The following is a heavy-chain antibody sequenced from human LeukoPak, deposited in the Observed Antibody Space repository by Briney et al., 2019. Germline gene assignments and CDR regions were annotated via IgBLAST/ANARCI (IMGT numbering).Heavy chain of an antibody. CDR2: INHSGST. CDR1: GGSFSGYY. D-gene: IGHD2-2*01. CDR3: ARRGYCSSTSCYYGSRVSITDY. Sequence: PSETLSVTCAVYGGSFSGYYWSWIRQPPGKGLEWIGEINHSGSTNYNPSLKSRVTISVDTSKNQFSLKLSSVTAADTAVYYCARRGYCSSTSCYYGSRVSITDYWGQGTLVTVSS. J-gene: IGHJ4*02. V-gene: IGHV4-34*01.